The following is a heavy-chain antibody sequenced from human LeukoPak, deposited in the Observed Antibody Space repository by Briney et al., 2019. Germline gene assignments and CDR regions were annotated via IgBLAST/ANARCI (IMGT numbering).Heavy chain of an antibody. CDR2: INHSGTT. J-gene: IGHJ4*02. Sequence: PSETLSLTCAVYRGSFSGYYCTWIRQSPGKGLEWIGEINHSGTTNYNPSLKSRVTISIDTSKNQFSLKLSSVTAADTAVYYCARGPTIDYDILTGYYYFDYWGQGTLVTVSS. CDR1: RGSFSGYY. V-gene: IGHV4-34*01. CDR3: ARGPTIDYDILTGYYYFDY. D-gene: IGHD3-9*01.